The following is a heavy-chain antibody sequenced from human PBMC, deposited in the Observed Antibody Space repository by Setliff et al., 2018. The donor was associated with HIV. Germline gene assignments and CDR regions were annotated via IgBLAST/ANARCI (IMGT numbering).Heavy chain of an antibody. CDR3: ARGGYSGEFLDAFDI. CDR2: INCASGRT. D-gene: IGHD5-12*01. CDR1: GYIFSTHY. V-gene: IGHV1-46*01. Sequence: ASVKVSCKASGYIFSTHYIHWVRQAPGQGLEWMGIINCASGRTVCTEKIKGRLAMARDMSRTTVYMELTSLRTEDTAVYYCARGGYSGEFLDAFDIWGQGTLVTVSS. J-gene: IGHJ3*02.